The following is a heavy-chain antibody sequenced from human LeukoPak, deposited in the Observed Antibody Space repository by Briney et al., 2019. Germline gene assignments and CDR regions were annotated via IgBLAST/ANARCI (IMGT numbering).Heavy chain of an antibody. CDR1: GYSISSGYY. CDR2: IYHSGST. CDR3: ARHGVYSSSDDAFDI. D-gene: IGHD6-6*01. Sequence: PSETLSLTCAVSGYSISSGYYWGWIRQPPGKGLEWIGSIYHSGSTYYNPSLKSRVTISLDTSKNQFSLKLSSVTAADTAVYYCARHGVYSSSDDAFDIWGQGTMVTVSS. V-gene: IGHV4-38-2*01. J-gene: IGHJ3*02.